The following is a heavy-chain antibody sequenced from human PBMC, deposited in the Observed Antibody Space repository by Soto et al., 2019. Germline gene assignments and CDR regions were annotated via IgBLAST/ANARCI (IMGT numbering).Heavy chain of an antibody. V-gene: IGHV4-34*01. J-gene: IGHJ6*02. D-gene: IGHD3-9*01. Sequence: SETLSLTCAVYGGSFSGYYWSWIRQPPGKGLEWIGEINHSGSTNYNPSLKSRVTISVDTSKNQFSLKLSSVTAADTAVYYCARGHPSYYDFLTGYYDRDGYSYGMAVWGPGTTVTVSS. CDR2: INHSGST. CDR1: GGSFSGYY. CDR3: ARGHPSYYDFLTGYYDRDGYSYGMAV.